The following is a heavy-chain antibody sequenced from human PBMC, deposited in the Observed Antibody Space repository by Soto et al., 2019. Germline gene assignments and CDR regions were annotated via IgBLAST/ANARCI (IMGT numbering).Heavy chain of an antibody. CDR2: IMPFLRTP. CDR3: ARSLCHTTASPRPSYDYYAMDV. D-gene: IGHD1-1*01. V-gene: IGHV1-69*01. J-gene: IGHJ6*01. Sequence: QVQLVQSGPEVKKPGSSVKVSCESSGDTFSSYAISWVRQAPGQGLEWMGGIMPFLRTPNYSQKFQGRVTITADESTRATHMEVRGLSSQDTAIYFCARSLCHTTASPRPSYDYYAMDVWGPGTTATVSS. CDR1: GDTFSSYA.